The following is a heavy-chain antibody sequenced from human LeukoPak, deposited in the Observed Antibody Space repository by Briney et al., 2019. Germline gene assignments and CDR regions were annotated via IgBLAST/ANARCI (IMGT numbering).Heavy chain of an antibody. V-gene: IGHV4-59*01. CDR3: ARVNYYGSGSYYNAADDAFDI. Sequence: SETLSLTCTVSGGCISSYYWSWIRQPPGKGLEWIEYIYYSGSTNYNPSLKSRVTISVDTSKNQFSLKLSSVTAADTAVYYCARVNYYGSGSYYNAADDAFDIWGQGTMVTVSS. CDR2: IYYSGST. J-gene: IGHJ3*02. CDR1: GGCISSYY. D-gene: IGHD3-10*01.